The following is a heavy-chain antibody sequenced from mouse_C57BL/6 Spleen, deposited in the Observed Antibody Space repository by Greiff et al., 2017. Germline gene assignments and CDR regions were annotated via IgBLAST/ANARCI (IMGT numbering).Heavy chain of an antibody. CDR3: ARSKVYDYDGGYFDV. V-gene: IGHV1-81*01. D-gene: IGHD2-4*01. CDR2: IYPRSGNT. CDR1: GYTFTSYG. Sequence: VQLQQSGAELARPGASVKLSCKASGYTFTSYGISWVKQRTGQGLEWIGEIYPRSGNTYYNEKFKGKATLTADKSSSTAYMELRSLTSEDSAVYFCARSKVYDYDGGYFDVWGTGTTVTVSS. J-gene: IGHJ1*03.